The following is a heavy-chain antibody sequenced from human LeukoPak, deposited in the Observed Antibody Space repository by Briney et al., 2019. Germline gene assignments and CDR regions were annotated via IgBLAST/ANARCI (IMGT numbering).Heavy chain of an antibody. CDR3: AKDPPSITMVPVSFDP. CDR1: GFTFSSYA. Sequence: GGSLRLSCAASGFTFSSYAMSWVRQAPGKGLEWVSAISGSGGSTYYADSVKGRFTISRDNSKNTLYLQMNSLRAEDTAVYYCAKDPPSITMVPVSFDPWGQGTLVTVSS. V-gene: IGHV3-23*01. D-gene: IGHD3-10*01. J-gene: IGHJ5*02. CDR2: ISGSGGST.